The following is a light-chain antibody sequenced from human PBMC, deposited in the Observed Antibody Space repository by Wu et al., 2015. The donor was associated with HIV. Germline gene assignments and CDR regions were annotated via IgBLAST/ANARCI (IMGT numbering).Light chain of an antibody. CDR1: QSVSSN. Sequence: EIVMTQSSATLSVSPGERATLSCRASQSVSSNLAWYQQKPGQAPRLHIYGASTRATGIPARFSGSGSGTEFTLTISSMQSEDFAVYYCQQYNNWPPLFGGGTKVEIK. V-gene: IGKV3-15*01. CDR2: GAS. CDR3: QQYNNWPPL. J-gene: IGKJ4*01.